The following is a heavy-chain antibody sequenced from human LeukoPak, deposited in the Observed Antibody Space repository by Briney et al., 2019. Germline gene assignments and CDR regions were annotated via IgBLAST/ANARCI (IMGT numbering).Heavy chain of an antibody. CDR1: GYTFTSYG. V-gene: IGHV1-18*01. J-gene: IGHJ6*03. CDR3: ARVGDYYDSSGFRVSGVYYYCMDV. D-gene: IGHD3-22*01. CDR2: ISAYNGNT. Sequence: ASVKVSCKASGYTFTSYGISWVRQAPGQGLEWMGWISAYNGNTNYAQKLQGRVTMTTDTSTSTAYMELRSLRSDDTAVYYCARVGDYYDSSGFRVSGVYYYCMDVWGKGTTVTVSS.